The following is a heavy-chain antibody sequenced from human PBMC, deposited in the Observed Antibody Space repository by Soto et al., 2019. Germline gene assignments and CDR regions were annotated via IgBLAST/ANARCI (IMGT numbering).Heavy chain of an antibody. D-gene: IGHD1-7*01. Sequence: QVQLQESGPGLVKPSGTLSLTCAVSGGSFTSNNWWTWVRQPPGQGLEWIGEIYRPGSTNYNPSLKSPVTISVDKSVNQFSLKVSSLTAADTAVYYCASRDPGTSVDYWGQGTLVTVSS. CDR1: GGSFTSNNW. V-gene: IGHV4-4*02. CDR2: IYRPGST. CDR3: ASRDPGTSVDY. J-gene: IGHJ4*02.